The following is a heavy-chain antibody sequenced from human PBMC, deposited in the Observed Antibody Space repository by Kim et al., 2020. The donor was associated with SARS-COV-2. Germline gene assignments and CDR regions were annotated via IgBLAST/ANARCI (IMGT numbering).Heavy chain of an antibody. CDR2: IYSGGSST. V-gene: IGHV3-23*03. Sequence: GGSLRLSCAASGFTFSSYAMSWVRQAPGKGLEWVSVIYSGGSSTYYADSVKGRFTISRDNSKNTLYLQMNSLRAEDTAVYYCAKVDFRAFDIWGQGTMVTVSS. D-gene: IGHD3-3*01. J-gene: IGHJ3*02. CDR1: GFTFSSYA. CDR3: AKVDFRAFDI.